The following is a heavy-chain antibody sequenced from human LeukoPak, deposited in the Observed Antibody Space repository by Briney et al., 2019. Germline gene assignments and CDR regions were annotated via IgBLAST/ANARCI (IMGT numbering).Heavy chain of an antibody. Sequence: GGSLRLTCAASGFTVSSNYMSWVRQAPGKGLEWVSVNYSGGSTYYADSVKGRFTISRDNSKNTLYLQMNSLRAEDTAVYFCARGGTFPIFDYWGQGTLVTVSS. J-gene: IGHJ4*02. CDR2: NYSGGST. V-gene: IGHV3-53*01. CDR1: GFTVSSNY. D-gene: IGHD2-15*01. CDR3: ARGGTFPIFDY.